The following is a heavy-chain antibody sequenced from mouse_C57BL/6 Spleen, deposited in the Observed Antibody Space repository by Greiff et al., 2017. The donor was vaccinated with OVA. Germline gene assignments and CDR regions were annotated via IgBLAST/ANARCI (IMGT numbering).Heavy chain of an antibody. V-gene: IGHV2-2*01. J-gene: IGHJ4*01. CDR1: GFSLTSYG. Sequence: VKLVESGPGLVQPSQSLSITCTVSGFSLTSYGVHWVRQSPGKGLEWLGVLWSGGSTDYNAAFISRLSISKDNSKSQVFFKMNSLQAADTAIYYCARNDGNYVYAMDYWGQGTSVTVSS. CDR3: ARNDGNYVYAMDY. D-gene: IGHD2-1*01. CDR2: LWSGGST.